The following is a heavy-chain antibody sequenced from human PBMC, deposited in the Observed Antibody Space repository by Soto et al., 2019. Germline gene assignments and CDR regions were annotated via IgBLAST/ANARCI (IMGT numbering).Heavy chain of an antibody. V-gene: IGHV3-23*01. CDR1: GFTFGGYT. CDR2: IGPGVGST. Sequence: GGSLRLSCEASGFTFGGYTMSWVRQAPGKGLECVSHIGPGVGSTYYADSVKGRFIISRDNSMNSLYVQMNSLRAEDTAVYYCAKDGGVGGTPDAFDTWGRGTMVTVSS. D-gene: IGHD3-3*01. CDR3: AKDGGVGGTPDAFDT. J-gene: IGHJ3*02.